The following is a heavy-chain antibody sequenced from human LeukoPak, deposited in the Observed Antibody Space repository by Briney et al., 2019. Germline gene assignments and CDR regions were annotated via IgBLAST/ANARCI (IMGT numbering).Heavy chain of an antibody. CDR2: ISSSSSYI. D-gene: IGHD2-2*01. CDR1: GFTFNSYS. V-gene: IGHV3-21*01. Sequence: GGSLRLSCAASGFTFNSYSMNWVRQAPGKGLEWVSSISSSSSYIYYADSVKGRFTISRDNAKSSLYLQMNSLRAEDTAVYYCARSFYVVGFLYGMDVWGQGTTVTVSS. CDR3: ARSFYVVGFLYGMDV. J-gene: IGHJ6*02.